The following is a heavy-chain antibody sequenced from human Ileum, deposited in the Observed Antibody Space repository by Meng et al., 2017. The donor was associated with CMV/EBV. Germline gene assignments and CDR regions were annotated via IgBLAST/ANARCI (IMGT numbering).Heavy chain of an antibody. J-gene: IGHJ6*02. Sequence: ASVKVSCKASGYTLSVYYIHWVRQAPGQGLEWLGWINPNNGATAYAEKFQSRVTLTRDTSIDTAYMELSRLTSDDTAVYYCARGATTTLLHYHKEMDVWGQGTTVTVSS. CDR1: GYTLSVYY. CDR2: INPNNGAT. CDR3: ARGATTTLLHYHKEMDV. D-gene: IGHD1-14*01. V-gene: IGHV1-2*02.